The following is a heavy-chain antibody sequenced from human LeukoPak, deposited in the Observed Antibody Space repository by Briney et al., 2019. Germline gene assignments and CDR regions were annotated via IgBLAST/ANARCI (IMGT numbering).Heavy chain of an antibody. D-gene: IGHD3-16*01. J-gene: IGHJ4*02. CDR3: ARHWNYDYVLGR. V-gene: IGHV4-34*01. Sequence: SETLSLTCAVYGGSLSGYSWTWIRQPPGRGLEWIGEISHSGSTNYNPSLESRVTISLDTSKNQFSLRLTSVTTADTAVYYCARHWNYDYVLGRWGQGTLVTVSS. CDR1: GGSLSGYS. CDR2: ISHSGST.